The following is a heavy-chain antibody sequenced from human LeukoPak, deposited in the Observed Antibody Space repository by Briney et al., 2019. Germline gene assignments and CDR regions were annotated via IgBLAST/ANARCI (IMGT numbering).Heavy chain of an antibody. CDR3: ARQLPPYYYIMDV. D-gene: IGHD5-24*01. V-gene: IGHV4-59*01. CDR1: GGSISNYY. Sequence: SETLSLTCAVSGGSISNYYWSWLRQPPGKGLEWVGYIYYSGNTNYNPSLKSRVTISVDTSKNQFSLKLSSVIAADTAVYYCARQLPPYYYIMDVWGQGTTVTVSS. J-gene: IGHJ6*02. CDR2: IYYSGNT.